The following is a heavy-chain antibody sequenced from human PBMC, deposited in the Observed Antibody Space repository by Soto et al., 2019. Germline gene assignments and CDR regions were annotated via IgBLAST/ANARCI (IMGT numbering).Heavy chain of an antibody. CDR1: GGSISSSNG. Sequence: EILSLTGAVSGGSISSSNGGSWVRQPPGKGLEWIGEIYHSGSTNYNPSLKSRVTISVDKSKNQFYLKLSSVTAADTAVYYWARVGEYYYDGMDVWGQGTTVTVSS. CDR3: ARVGEYYYDGMDV. V-gene: IGHV4-4*02. J-gene: IGHJ6*02. CDR2: IYHSGST.